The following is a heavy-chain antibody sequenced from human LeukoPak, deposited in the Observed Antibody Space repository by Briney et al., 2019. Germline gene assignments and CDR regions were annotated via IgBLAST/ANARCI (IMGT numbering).Heavy chain of an antibody. D-gene: IGHD2-15*01. V-gene: IGHV3-23*01. J-gene: IGHJ4*02. CDR3: AKGGDGSYYLRADY. CDR2: IGGSASST. CDR1: RFILSSYT. Sequence: GGSLCQSRVGSRFILSSYTMSWVRPAPGRGLEWVSPIGGSASSTFYADCMNGWFMICRDTSKNKLYLQTNSLRAEDTAVYYCAKGGDGSYYLRADYWGQGTLVTVSS.